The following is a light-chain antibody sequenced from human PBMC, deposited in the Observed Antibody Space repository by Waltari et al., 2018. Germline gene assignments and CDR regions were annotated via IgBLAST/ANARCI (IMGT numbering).Light chain of an antibody. CDR1: RSDVGGYNY. V-gene: IGLV2-14*03. CDR2: DVN. Sequence: QSALTQPASVSGSPGQSITISCTGTRSDVGGYNYVCWYQQHPGKAPKPMIFDVNNRPSWVSNRVSGSKSGNTASLTISGLQAEDEADYYCSAYISSSTLELFGGGTRLTVL. J-gene: IGLJ2*01. CDR3: SAYISSSTLEL.